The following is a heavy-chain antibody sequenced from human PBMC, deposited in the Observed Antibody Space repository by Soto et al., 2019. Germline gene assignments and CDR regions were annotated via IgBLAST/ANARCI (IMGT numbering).Heavy chain of an antibody. Sequence: ASVPVSFKASGYTFTSYGISWVRQAPGQGLEWMGWISAYNGNTNYAQKLQGRVTMTTDTSTSTAYMELRSLRSDDTAVYYCASLQEMATITYDYWGQGTLVTVSS. CDR3: ASLQEMATITYDY. D-gene: IGHD5-12*01. CDR2: ISAYNGNT. V-gene: IGHV1-18*04. J-gene: IGHJ4*02. CDR1: GYTFTSYG.